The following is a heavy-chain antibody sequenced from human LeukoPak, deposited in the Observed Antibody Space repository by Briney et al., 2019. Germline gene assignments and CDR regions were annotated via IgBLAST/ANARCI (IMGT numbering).Heavy chain of an antibody. V-gene: IGHV3-74*01. J-gene: IGHJ6*04. D-gene: IGHD3-10*01. CDR3: ARAESYGSGSYRGMDV. CDR2: INSDGSST. CDR1: GFTFSSYW. Sequence: GGSLRLSCAASGFTFSSYWMHWVRQAPGKGLVWVSRINSDGSSTSYADSVKGRFTISRDNAKNTLYLQMNSLRAEDTAVYYCARAESYGSGSYRGMDVWDKGTTVTVSS.